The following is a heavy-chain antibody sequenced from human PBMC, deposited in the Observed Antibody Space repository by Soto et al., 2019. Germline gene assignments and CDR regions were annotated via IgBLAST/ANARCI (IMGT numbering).Heavy chain of an antibody. D-gene: IGHD3-16*01. CDR2: ISYDGSNK. V-gene: IGHV3-30-3*01. J-gene: IGHJ3*02. Sequence: QVKLVQSGAEVKKPGASVKVSCKASGYTFTGYYMHWVRQAPGKGLEWVAVISYDGSNKYYADSVKGRFTISRDNSKNTLYLQMNSLRAEDTAVYYCARFDRVMDAFDIWGQGTMVTVSS. CDR3: ARFDRVMDAFDI. CDR1: GYTFTGYY.